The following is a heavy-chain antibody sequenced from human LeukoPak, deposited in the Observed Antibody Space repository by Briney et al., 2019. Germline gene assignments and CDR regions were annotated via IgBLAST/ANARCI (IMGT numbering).Heavy chain of an antibody. CDR1: GFTFSSYG. CDR3: ARGDYVVTAILDY. V-gene: IGHV3-33*01. Sequence: PGGSLRLSCAASGFTFSSYGMHWVRQAPGKGLEWVAVIWYDGSNKYYADSVKGRFTISRDNSKNTLYLQMNSLRAEDTAVYYCARGDYVVTAILDYWDQGTLVTVSS. D-gene: IGHD2-21*02. CDR2: IWYDGSNK. J-gene: IGHJ4*02.